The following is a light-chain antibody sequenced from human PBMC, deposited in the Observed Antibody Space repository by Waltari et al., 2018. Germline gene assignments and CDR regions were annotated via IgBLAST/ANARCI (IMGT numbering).Light chain of an antibody. J-gene: IGKJ2*01. CDR3: QQYYTTPYT. CDR1: QSVLYSANNKNY. CDR2: WAS. V-gene: IGKV4-1*01. Sequence: DIVMTQSPDSLAMSPGERATINRKSSQSVLYSANNKNYLAWYQQKPGQPPNLLIYWASTRESGVPDRFSGSGSGTDFTLTISSLQAEDVAVYYCQQYYTTPYTFGQGTKLEIK.